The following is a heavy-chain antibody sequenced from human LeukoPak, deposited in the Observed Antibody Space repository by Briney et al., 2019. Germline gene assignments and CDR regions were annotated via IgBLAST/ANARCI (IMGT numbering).Heavy chain of an antibody. D-gene: IGHD6-19*01. V-gene: IGHV3-30*04. CDR1: GFTFSSYA. Sequence: GGSLRLSCAASGFTFSSYAMHWVRQAPGKGLEWVAVISYDGSNKYYADSVKSRFTISRDNSKNTLYLQMNSLRAEDTAVYYCARDRSSGWYTLFDYWGQGTLVTVSS. CDR3: ARDRSSGWYTLFDY. CDR2: ISYDGSNK. J-gene: IGHJ4*02.